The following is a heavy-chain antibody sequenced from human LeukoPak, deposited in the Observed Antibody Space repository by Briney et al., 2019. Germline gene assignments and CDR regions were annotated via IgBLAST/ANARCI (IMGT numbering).Heavy chain of an antibody. CDR1: GDSISSYY. V-gene: IGHV4-59*01. CDR3: ARDLRAAGYYYGMDV. J-gene: IGHJ6*02. CDR2: IYYSGST. D-gene: IGHD6-13*01. Sequence: TSETLSLTCTVSGDSISSYYWSWIRQPPGKGLEWIGYIYYSGSTNYNPSLKSRVTISVDTSKNQFSLKLSSVTAADTAVYYCARDLRAAGYYYGMDVWGQGTTVTVSS.